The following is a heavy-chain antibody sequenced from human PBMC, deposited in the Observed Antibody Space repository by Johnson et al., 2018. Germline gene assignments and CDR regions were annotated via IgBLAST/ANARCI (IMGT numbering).Heavy chain of an antibody. Sequence: QVQLVESGPGLVKPSETLSLTCSVSGASISSYYWSWIRQPPGKGLEGIGYMYYRGSTNYNHSFNSRVTISVDTSKNQFPLKLSPVTAADTGVYYCARVLSSSWYSGTCFQHWGQGTLVTVSS. CDR1: GASISSYY. J-gene: IGHJ1*01. CDR2: MYYRGST. V-gene: IGHV4-59*01. CDR3: ARVLSSSWYSGTCFQH. D-gene: IGHD6-13*01.